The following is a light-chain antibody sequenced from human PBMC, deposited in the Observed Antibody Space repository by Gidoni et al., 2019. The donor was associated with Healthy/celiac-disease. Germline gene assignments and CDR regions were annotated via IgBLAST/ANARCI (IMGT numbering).Light chain of an antibody. V-gene: IGKV3-20*01. CDR1: QSVSSSY. Sequence: EIVLTQSPGTLSLSPGERATLYCRASQSVSSSYLAWYQQKTGQAPTLLIYGASSRATGIPDRFSGSGSGTDFTLTISRLEPEDFAVYYCQQYGSSLYTFGQGTKLEIK. CDR3: QQYGSSLYT. CDR2: GAS. J-gene: IGKJ2*01.